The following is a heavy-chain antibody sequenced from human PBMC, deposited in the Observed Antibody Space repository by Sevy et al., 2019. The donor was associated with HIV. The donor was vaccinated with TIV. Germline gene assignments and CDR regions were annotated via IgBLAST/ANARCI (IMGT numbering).Heavy chain of an antibody. CDR2: TRNKVDGYTT. J-gene: IGHJ4*02. CDR3: STHAGIAAAGRVFDY. V-gene: IGHV3-72*01. Sequence: GGSLRLSCAASGFTFSDHYMEWVRQAPGQGLEWVGRTRNKVDGYTTEYAASVKGRFTISRDDSENSLYLQMNSLKTEDTAVYYCSTHAGIAAAGRVFDYWGQGALVTVSS. D-gene: IGHD6-13*01. CDR1: GFTFSDHY.